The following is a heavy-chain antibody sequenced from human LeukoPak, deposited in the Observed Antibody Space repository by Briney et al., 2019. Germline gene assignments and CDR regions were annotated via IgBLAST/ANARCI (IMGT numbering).Heavy chain of an antibody. Sequence: GGSLRLSCAASGFTFSSYGMHWVRQAPGKGLEWVAFIRYDGSNKYYADSVKGRFTISRDNSKNTLYLQMNSLRAEDTAVYYCAKELDCSSTSCSDYWGQGTLVTVSS. J-gene: IGHJ4*02. D-gene: IGHD2-2*01. V-gene: IGHV3-30*02. CDR2: IRYDGSNK. CDR1: GFTFSSYG. CDR3: AKELDCSSTSCSDY.